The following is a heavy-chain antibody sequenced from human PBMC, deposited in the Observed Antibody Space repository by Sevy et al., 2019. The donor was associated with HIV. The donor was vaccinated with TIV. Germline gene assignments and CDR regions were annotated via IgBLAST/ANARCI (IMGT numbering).Heavy chain of an antibody. CDR3: VGIVTAARDY. CDR1: GFIFRSYV. V-gene: IGHV3-23*01. J-gene: IGHJ4*02. D-gene: IGHD2-2*01. CDR2: ISGSGGST. Sequence: GGSLRLSCAASGFIFRSYVMSWVRQAPGKGLEWVSTISGSGGSTYYADSVKGRFTLSRDNSNNALFLEMNSLRADDTAVYYCVGIVTAARDYWGQGTLVTVSS.